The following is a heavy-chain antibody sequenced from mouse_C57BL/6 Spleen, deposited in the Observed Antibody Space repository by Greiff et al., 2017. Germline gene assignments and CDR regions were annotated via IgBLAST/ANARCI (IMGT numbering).Heavy chain of an antibody. Sequence: QVQLQQSGAELVRPGTSVKVSCKASGYAFTNYLIEWVKQRPGQGLEWIGVINPGSGGTNYNEKFKGKATLTADKSSSTAYMQLSSLTSEDSAVYFCARSDYGRYFDVWGTGTTVTVSS. V-gene: IGHV1-54*01. CDR3: ARSDYGRYFDV. CDR1: GYAFTNYL. D-gene: IGHD1-1*01. J-gene: IGHJ1*03. CDR2: INPGSGGT.